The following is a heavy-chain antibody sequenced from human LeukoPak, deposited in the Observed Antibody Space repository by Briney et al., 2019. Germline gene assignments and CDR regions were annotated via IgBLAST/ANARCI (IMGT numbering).Heavy chain of an antibody. D-gene: IGHD3-10*01. CDR3: ARDVGELLWFGELSTTSGY. Sequence: TGGSLRLSCAASGFTFSSYWMSWVRQAPGKGLEWVANIKQDGSEKYYVDSVKGRFTISRDNAKNSLYLQMNSLRAEDTAVYYCARDVGELLWFGELSTTSGYWGQGTLVTVSS. CDR1: GFTFSSYW. V-gene: IGHV3-7*01. J-gene: IGHJ4*02. CDR2: IKQDGSEK.